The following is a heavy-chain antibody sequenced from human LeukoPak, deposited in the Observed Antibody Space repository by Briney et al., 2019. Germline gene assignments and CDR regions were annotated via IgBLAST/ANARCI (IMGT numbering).Heavy chain of an antibody. CDR3: AREEDNILPGYNTGRDV. CDR1: GFTVSSNH. V-gene: IGHV3-66*01. D-gene: IGHD3-9*01. Sequence: GGSLRLSCAASGFTVSSNHMSWVRQAPGKGLEWVSVIYSGGSTYYADSVKGRFTISRDNSKNTLYLQMNSLRAEDTAVYYCAREEDNILPGYNTGRDVGGQGTT. CDR2: IYSGGST. J-gene: IGHJ6*02.